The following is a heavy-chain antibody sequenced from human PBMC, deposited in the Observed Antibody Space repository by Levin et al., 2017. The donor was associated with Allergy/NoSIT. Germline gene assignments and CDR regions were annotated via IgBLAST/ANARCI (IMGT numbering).Heavy chain of an antibody. V-gene: IGHV4-59*01. J-gene: IGHJ3*02. Sequence: TSETLSLTCTVSSGSISTYYWSWIRQPPGKGLEWIGYVLYSGSTNFNPSLKSRVTISVDISKNQLSLKLRSVSAADTAVYYCARGRGYSYGYDGFDIWGQGTLVTVSS. CDR1: SGSISTYY. CDR3: ARGRGYSYGYDGFDI. D-gene: IGHD5-18*01. CDR2: VLYSGST.